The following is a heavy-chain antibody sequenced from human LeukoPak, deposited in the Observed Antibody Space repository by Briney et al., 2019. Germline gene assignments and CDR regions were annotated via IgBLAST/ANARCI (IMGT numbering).Heavy chain of an antibody. Sequence: HPGGSLRLSCAASGFTFNSYGIHWVRQAPGKGLEWVAFIRYDGSSKYYVDSVKGRFTISRDNSKNTLYLQMNSLRAEDTAVYFCAKGSGWEASYFYYYMDVWGKGTTVTISS. D-gene: IGHD1-26*01. V-gene: IGHV3-30*02. J-gene: IGHJ6*03. CDR3: AKGSGWEASYFYYYMDV. CDR2: IRYDGSSK. CDR1: GFTFNSYG.